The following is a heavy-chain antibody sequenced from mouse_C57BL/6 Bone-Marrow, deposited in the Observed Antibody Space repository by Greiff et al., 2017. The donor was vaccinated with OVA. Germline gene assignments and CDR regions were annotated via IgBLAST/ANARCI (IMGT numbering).Heavy chain of an antibody. CDR2: ISYSGST. Sequence: EVKLVESGPGLAKPSQTLSLTCSVTGYSITSDYWNWIRKFPGNKLEYMGYISYSGSTYYNPSLKSRISITRDTSKNQYYLQLNSVTTEDTATYYCARCPRYYGSSLWYFDVWGTGTTVTVSS. V-gene: IGHV3-8*01. CDR1: GYSITSDY. CDR3: ARCPRYYGSSLWYFDV. J-gene: IGHJ1*03. D-gene: IGHD1-1*01.